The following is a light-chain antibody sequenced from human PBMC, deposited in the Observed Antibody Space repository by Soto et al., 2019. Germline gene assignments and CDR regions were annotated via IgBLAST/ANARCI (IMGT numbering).Light chain of an antibody. V-gene: IGLV2-14*01. J-gene: IGLJ2*01. CDR3: SSYTSSSTLGKV. Sequence: QSVLTQPASVSGSPGQSITISCTGTSSDVGGYNYVSWYQQHPGKAPKLMIYEVSNRPSGVSNRFSGSKSGNTASLTISGLQAEDEADYYCSSYTSSSTLGKVFGGWTKLTVL. CDR2: EVS. CDR1: SSDVGGYNY.